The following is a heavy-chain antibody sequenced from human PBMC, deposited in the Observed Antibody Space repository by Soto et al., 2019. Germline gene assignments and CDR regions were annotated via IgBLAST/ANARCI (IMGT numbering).Heavy chain of an antibody. CDR1: GGSISSYY. Sequence: SETLSLTCTVSGGSISSYYWSWIRQPPGKGLEWIGYIYYSGSTNYNPSLKSRVTISVDTSKNQFSLKLSSVTAADTAVYYCARAGIAAAGTNWFDPSGQGTLVTVS. D-gene: IGHD6-13*01. J-gene: IGHJ5*02. V-gene: IGHV4-59*01. CDR2: IYYSGST. CDR3: ARAGIAAAGTNWFDP.